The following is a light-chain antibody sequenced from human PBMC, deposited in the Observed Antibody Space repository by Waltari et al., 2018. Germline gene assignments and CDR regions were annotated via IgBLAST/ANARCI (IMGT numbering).Light chain of an antibody. CDR3: QQRSRWPPT. CDR1: QSVNTY. V-gene: IGKV3-11*01. Sequence: ETVLTQSPATVSLSPGERVTLSCRASQSVNTYLAWYKQTPCQATRLLIYDASNRATGSPGRFSGSGAGTDFTLTISSLEPEDFAVYFCQQRSRWPPTFGQGTRLEIK. CDR2: DAS. J-gene: IGKJ5*01.